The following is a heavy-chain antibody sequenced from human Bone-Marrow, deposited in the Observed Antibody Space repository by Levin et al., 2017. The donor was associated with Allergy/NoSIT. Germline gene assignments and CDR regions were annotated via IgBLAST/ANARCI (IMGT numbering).Heavy chain of an antibody. Sequence: GESLKISCAASGFTFSSYRMHWVRQAPGKGLVWVSRIYSDGSSTNYADSVKGRFTISRDNPKNTLYLQMNSLRAEDTAVYYCARDPGYSGHDWYVDLWGRGTLVTVSS. V-gene: IGHV3-74*01. J-gene: IGHJ2*01. CDR3: ARDPGYSGHDWYVDL. D-gene: IGHD5-12*01. CDR2: IYSDGSST. CDR1: GFTFSSYR.